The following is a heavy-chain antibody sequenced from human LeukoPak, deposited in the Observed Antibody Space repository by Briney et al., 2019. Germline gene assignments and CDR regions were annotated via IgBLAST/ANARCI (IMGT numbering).Heavy chain of an antibody. CDR1: GGSFSGYY. CDR2: INHSGST. J-gene: IGHJ6*04. CDR3: ARHKGRGYYGSGSYSHLDV. D-gene: IGHD3-10*01. Sequence: SETLSLTCAVYGGSFSGYYWSWIRQPPGKGLEWIGEINHSGSTNYNPSLKSRVTISVDTSKNQISLKLSSVTAADTAVYYCARHKGRGYYGSGSYSHLDVWGKGTTVTVSS. V-gene: IGHV4-34*01.